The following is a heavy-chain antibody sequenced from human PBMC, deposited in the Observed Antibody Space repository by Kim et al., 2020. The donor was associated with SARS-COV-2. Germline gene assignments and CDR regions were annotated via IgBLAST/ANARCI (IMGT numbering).Heavy chain of an antibody. CDR1: GFTFSSYG. J-gene: IGHJ6*02. Sequence: GGSLRLSCAASGFTFSSYGMHWVRQAPGKGLEWVAVISYDGSNKYYADSVKGRFTISRDNSKNTLYLQMNSLRAEDTAVYYCAKDQMYYYDSSGYYGYYYYGMHVWGQGTTVTVSS. V-gene: IGHV3-30*18. CDR3: AKDQMYYYDSSGYYGYYYYGMHV. CDR2: ISYDGSNK. D-gene: IGHD3-22*01.